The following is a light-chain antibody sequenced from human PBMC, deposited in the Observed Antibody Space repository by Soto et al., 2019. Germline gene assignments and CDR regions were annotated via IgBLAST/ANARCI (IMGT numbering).Light chain of an antibody. V-gene: IGKV4-1*01. CDR2: WAS. CDR1: QTLLYRSNNQNY. CDR3: QQYFSTPPT. J-gene: IGKJ3*01. Sequence: DIMVTQSPASVSASLGESVTINCKSSQTLLYRSNNQNYLAWYQQKLGQPPKLLIYWASTRESGVPDRFIGAGSETYFSLTITSLQAEDVAVYFCQQYFSTPPTFGPGTTVDI.